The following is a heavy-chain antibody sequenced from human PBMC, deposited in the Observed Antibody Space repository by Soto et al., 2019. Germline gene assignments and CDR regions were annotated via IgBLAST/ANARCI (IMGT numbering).Heavy chain of an antibody. CDR1: GFTFSSYA. Sequence: PGGSLRLSCAASGFTFSSYAMSWVRQAPGKGLEWVSAISGSGGSTYYADSVKGRFTISRDNAKNSLYLQMNSLRDEDTAVYYCARWVGSSYGYYYGMDVWGQGTTVTVSS. CDR3: ARWVGSSYGYYYGMDV. J-gene: IGHJ6*02. D-gene: IGHD6-6*01. CDR2: ISGSGGST. V-gene: IGHV3-23*01.